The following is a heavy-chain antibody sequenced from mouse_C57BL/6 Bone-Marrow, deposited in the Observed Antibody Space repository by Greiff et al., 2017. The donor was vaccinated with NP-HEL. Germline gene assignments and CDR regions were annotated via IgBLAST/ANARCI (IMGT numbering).Heavy chain of an antibody. CDR2: INYDGSST. Sequence: EVKLVESEGGLVQPGSSMKLSCTASGFTFSDCYMAWVRQVPEKGLEWVANINYDGSSTYYLDSLKSRFIISRDNAKNILYLQMSSLKSEDTATYYCAREGGLRRRTYAMDYWGQGTSVTVSS. V-gene: IGHV5-16*01. CDR3: AREGGLRRRTYAMDY. D-gene: IGHD2-4*01. CDR1: GFTFSDCY. J-gene: IGHJ4*01.